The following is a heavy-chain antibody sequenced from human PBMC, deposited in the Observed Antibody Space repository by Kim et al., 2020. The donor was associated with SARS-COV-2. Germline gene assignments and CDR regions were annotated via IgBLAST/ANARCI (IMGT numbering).Heavy chain of an antibody. D-gene: IGHD2-2*01. V-gene: IGHV1-18*01. CDR2: INGKNGNT. Sequence: ASVKVSCKSSGYTFTTYGISWVRQAPGQGPEWMGWINGKNGNTKSAQNFQGRVTMTTDTSTSAAYMELWSLTSDDTAVYYCARDYCSSTSCDPGGYYYDGMDDWGQGTPVTVS. J-gene: IGHJ6*02. CDR3: ARDYCSSTSCDPGGYYYDGMDD. CDR1: GYTFTTYG.